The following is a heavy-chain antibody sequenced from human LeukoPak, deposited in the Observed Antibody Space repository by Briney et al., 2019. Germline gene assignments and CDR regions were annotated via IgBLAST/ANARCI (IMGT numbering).Heavy chain of an antibody. CDR1: GGSISRGSYY. CDR3: ATARTSCSSSTCGMAFDI. D-gene: IGHD2-2*01. Sequence: TLSLTCTVSGGSISRGSYYWSWIRQPAGKGLEWIGRIYTSGSTNYNPSLKSRVTISVDTSKNQFSLKLSSVTAADTAVYYCATARTSCSSSTCGMAFDIWGQGTMVTVSS. J-gene: IGHJ3*02. CDR2: IYTSGST. V-gene: IGHV4-61*02.